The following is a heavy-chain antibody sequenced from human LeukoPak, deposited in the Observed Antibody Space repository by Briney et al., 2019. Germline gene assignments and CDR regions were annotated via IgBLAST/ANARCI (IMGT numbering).Heavy chain of an antibody. D-gene: IGHD2-2*01. CDR2: IKQDGSEK. V-gene: IGHV3-7*01. J-gene: IGHJ4*02. CDR3: ARSAAADFDY. CDR1: EFTFSSYW. Sequence: GGSLRLSCAASEFTFSSYWMSWVRQAPGKGLEWVANIKQDGSEKYYVDSVKGRFTISRDNAKNSLYLQMNSLRAEDTAVYYCARSAAADFDYWGQGTLVTVSS.